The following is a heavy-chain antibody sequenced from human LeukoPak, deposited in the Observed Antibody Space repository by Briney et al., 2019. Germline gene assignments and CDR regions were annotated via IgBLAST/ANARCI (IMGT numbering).Heavy chain of an antibody. CDR2: IYYSGST. CDR1: GGAISSYY. CDR3: AREVAGRYFDL. V-gene: IGHV4-59*12. D-gene: IGHD2-15*01. Sequence: SETLSLTCTVPGGAISSYYWSWIRQPPGKGLEGIGYIYYSGSTNYNPSLKRSVTISVDTSKKQFSPKLSSVTAADPAVYYCAREVAGRYFDLWGRGTLVTVSS. J-gene: IGHJ2*01.